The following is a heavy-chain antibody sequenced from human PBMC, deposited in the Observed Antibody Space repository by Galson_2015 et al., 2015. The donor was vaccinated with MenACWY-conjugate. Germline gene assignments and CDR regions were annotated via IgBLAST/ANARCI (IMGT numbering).Heavy chain of an antibody. CDR2: ISSAGNYK. CDR3: AKDGGSYWGGIDI. CDR1: GFTFSNYG. V-gene: IGHV3-30*18. Sequence: SLRLSCAASGFTFSNYGMHWVRQAPGKGLEWLAMISSAGNYKYYADSVKGRFFVSRDNSWNTLFLQLNSLRPEDTALYYCAKDGGSYWGGIDIWGQGTMVTVSS. J-gene: IGHJ3*02. D-gene: IGHD1-26*01.